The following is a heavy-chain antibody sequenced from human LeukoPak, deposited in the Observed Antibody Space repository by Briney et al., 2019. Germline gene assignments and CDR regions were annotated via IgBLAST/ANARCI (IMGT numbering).Heavy chain of an antibody. D-gene: IGHD3-3*01. V-gene: IGHV3-30-3*01. CDR3: ARDYDFWSDDRSYYYYAMDV. CDR1: GFAFSSYA. CDR2: ISFDGSSN. Sequence: GGPLRLSCAASGFAFSSYAMHWVRQAPGKGLEWVAFISFDGSSNYYADSVRGRFSISRDSSTNTLYLQMNSLRAEDTAVYYCARDYDFWSDDRSYYYYAMDVWGQGTTVTVSS. J-gene: IGHJ6*02.